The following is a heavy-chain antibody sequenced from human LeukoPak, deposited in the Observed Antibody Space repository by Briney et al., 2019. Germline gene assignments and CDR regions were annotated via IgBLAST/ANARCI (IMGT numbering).Heavy chain of an antibody. D-gene: IGHD6-19*01. CDR2: IRYDGSNK. CDR1: GFTFSSYG. CDR3: AREGSSGWYPGYFQH. Sequence: GGSLRLSCAASGFTFSSYGMHWVRQAPGKGLEWVAFIRYDGSNKYYADSVKGRFTISRDNSKNTLYLQMNSLRAEDTAVYYCAREGSSGWYPGYFQHWGQGTLVTVSS. J-gene: IGHJ1*01. V-gene: IGHV3-30*02.